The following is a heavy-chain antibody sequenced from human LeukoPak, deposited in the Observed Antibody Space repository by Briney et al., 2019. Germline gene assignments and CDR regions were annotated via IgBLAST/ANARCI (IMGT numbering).Heavy chain of an antibody. J-gene: IGHJ3*01. CDR1: GGSFSGNY. CDR3: ATGTEWHDAFDL. V-gene: IGHV4-34*01. CDR2: INHSGST. D-gene: IGHD1/OR15-1a*01. Sequence: SETLSLTCAVYGGSFSGNYWSWIRQPPGKGLEWIGEINHSGSTNYNPSLKSRVTISVDTSKNQFSLKLSSVTAADTAVYYCATGTEWHDAFDLWGQGTMVTVSS.